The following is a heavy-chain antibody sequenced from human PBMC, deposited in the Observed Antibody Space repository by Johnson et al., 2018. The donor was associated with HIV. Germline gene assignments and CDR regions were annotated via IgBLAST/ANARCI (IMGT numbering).Heavy chain of an antibody. CDR2: ISWNSGTI. D-gene: IGHD3-22*01. J-gene: IGHJ3*02. CDR3: EKDPGPYYYDSSGSRDAFDI. V-gene: IGHV3-20*04. CDR1: GFTLGDYC. Sequence: VQLVESGGGVVRPGGSLRLSCAASGFTLGDYCMSWVRQAPGKGLEWVSGISWNSGTIAYADSVKGRFTISRDNAKNSLYLQMNSLRAEDTALYYCEKDPGPYYYDSSGSRDAFDIWGQGTMVTVSS.